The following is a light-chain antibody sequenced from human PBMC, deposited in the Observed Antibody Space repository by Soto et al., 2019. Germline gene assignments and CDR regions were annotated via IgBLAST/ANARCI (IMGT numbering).Light chain of an antibody. CDR3: QQYNNWTLT. J-gene: IGKJ4*01. V-gene: IGKV3-15*01. CDR2: GAS. Sequence: EIVMTQSPATLSVSPGERATLSCRASQSVSSNLAWYQQKPGHAPRLLIYGASTRATGIPARFNGSVSGTEFTLTISSLQSEDFAVYYCQQYNNWTLTFGGGTKVEIK. CDR1: QSVSSN.